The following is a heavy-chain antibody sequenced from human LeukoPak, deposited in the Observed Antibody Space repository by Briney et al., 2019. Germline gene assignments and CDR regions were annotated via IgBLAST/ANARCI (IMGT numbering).Heavy chain of an antibody. Sequence: GGSLRLSCAASGFTFSSYSMNWVRQAPGKGLEWVSSISSSSSYIYYADSVKGRFTISRDNAKNSLYLQMNSLRAEDTAVYYCARGPEYSGSYWRAYNWLDPWGQGTLVTVSS. J-gene: IGHJ5*02. V-gene: IGHV3-21*01. CDR3: ARGPEYSGSYWRAYNWLDP. CDR1: GFTFSSYS. D-gene: IGHD1-26*01. CDR2: ISSSSSYI.